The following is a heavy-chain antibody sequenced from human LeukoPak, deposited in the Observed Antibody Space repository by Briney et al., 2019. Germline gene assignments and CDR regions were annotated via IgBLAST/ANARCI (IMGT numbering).Heavy chain of an antibody. CDR1: GGSFSGYY. D-gene: IGHD1-26*01. Sequence: SETPSLTCAVYGGSFSGYYWSWIRQPPGKGLEWIGEINHSGSTNYNPSLKSRVTISVDTSKNQFSLKLSSVTAADTAVYYCASLLPRDYWGQGTLVTVSS. V-gene: IGHV4-34*01. CDR2: INHSGST. J-gene: IGHJ4*02. CDR3: ASLLPRDY.